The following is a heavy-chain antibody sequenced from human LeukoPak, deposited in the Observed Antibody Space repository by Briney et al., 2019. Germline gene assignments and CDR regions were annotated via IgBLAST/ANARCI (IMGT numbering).Heavy chain of an antibody. CDR3: ARRGIAAPNVPIAY. V-gene: IGHV5-51*01. CDR2: IYPGDSDT. Sequence: GASLKISWKGAGSGFTSYWSGGGRQVAGKGLEGMGIIYPGDSDTRDSPSLEGQVTISADKSRSTAYLQWSSLKASDPAMYYCARRGIAAPNVPIAYWGQGTLVTVSS. J-gene: IGHJ4*02. CDR1: GSGFTSYW. D-gene: IGHD6-13*01.